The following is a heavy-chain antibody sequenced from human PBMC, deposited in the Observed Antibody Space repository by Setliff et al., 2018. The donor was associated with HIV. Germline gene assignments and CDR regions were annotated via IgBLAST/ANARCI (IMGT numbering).Heavy chain of an antibody. V-gene: IGHV3-11*01. CDR2: ISSGGSTI. CDR1: GFILSDYY. Sequence: GGSLRLSCAASGFILSDYYMSWIRQAPGKGLEWVSCISSGGSTIYYADSVKGRFTISRDDSKNTVYLQMLSLRVDDTAAYYCAKGVKWLDPWGQGILVTVSS. J-gene: IGHJ5*02. D-gene: IGHD3-16*01. CDR3: AKGVKWLDP.